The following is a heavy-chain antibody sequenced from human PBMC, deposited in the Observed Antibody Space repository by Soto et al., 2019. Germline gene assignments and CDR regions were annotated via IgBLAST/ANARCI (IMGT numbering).Heavy chain of an antibody. CDR3: AREYCSSTSCWGRNYYYGMDV. Sequence: ASVKVSCKASGYTFTSYGISWVRQTPGQGLEWMGWISAYNGNTNYAQKLQGRVTMTTDTSTSTAYMELRSLRSDDTAVYYCAREYCSSTSCWGRNYYYGMDVWGQGTTVTVSS. D-gene: IGHD2-2*01. CDR1: GYTFTSYG. J-gene: IGHJ6*02. CDR2: ISAYNGNT. V-gene: IGHV1-18*01.